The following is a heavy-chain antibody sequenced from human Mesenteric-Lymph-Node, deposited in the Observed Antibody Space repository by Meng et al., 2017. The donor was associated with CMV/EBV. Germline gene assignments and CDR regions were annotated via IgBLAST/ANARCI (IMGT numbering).Heavy chain of an antibody. D-gene: IGHD3-10*01. Sequence: KVSGYSLTELSMHWVRQAPGKGLEWMGGFDPEDGEIIYAQEFQDRVRMTEDTSTDTAYMEVRSLRSDDTAVFYCAAMVRGVIIPSFDYWGQGTLVTVSS. CDR1: GYSLTELS. J-gene: IGHJ4*02. CDR2: FDPEDGEI. CDR3: AAMVRGVIIPSFDY. V-gene: IGHV1-24*01.